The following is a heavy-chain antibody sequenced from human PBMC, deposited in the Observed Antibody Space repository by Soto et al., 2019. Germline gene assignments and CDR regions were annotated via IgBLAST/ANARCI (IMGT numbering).Heavy chain of an antibody. D-gene: IGHD5-18*01. CDR2: INHSGST. V-gene: IGHV4-34*01. J-gene: IGHJ6*02. Sequence: QVQLQRWGAGLLKPSETLSLTCAVYGGSFSGYYWSWIRQPPGKGLEWIGEINHSGSTNYNPSLKSRVTISVDTSKNQFSLKLSSVTAADTAVYYCARGRTDTGWRSYYYYGMDVWGQGTTVTVSS. CDR1: GGSFSGYY. CDR3: ARGRTDTGWRSYYYYGMDV.